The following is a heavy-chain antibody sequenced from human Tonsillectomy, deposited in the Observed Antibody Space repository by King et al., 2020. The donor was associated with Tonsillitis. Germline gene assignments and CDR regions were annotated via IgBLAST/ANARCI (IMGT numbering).Heavy chain of an antibody. CDR1: GFTFSSYS. V-gene: IGHV3-21*01. CDR3: ARDQQLIR. D-gene: IGHD6-13*01. J-gene: IGHJ4*02. Sequence: VQLVESGGGLVKPGGSLRLSCAASGFTFSSYSMNWVRQAPEKGLEWVSSISSSSSYIYYADSVMGRFTISRDNANNSLFLQMNSLRAEDTAVYYCARDQQLIRWGQGTLVTVSS. CDR2: ISSSSSYI.